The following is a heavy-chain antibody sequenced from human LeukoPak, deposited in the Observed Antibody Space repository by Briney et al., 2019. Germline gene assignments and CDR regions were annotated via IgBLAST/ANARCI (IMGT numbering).Heavy chain of an antibody. CDR3: AKDLSSGYSYGYINY. CDR1: GFTFSSYG. V-gene: IGHV3-33*06. Sequence: GGSLRLSCAASGFTFSSYGMHWVRQAPGKGLEWVAVIWYDGSNKYYADSVKGRFTISRDNSKSTLYLQMNSLRAEDTAVYYCAKDLSSGYSYGYINYWGQGTLVTVSS. D-gene: IGHD5-18*01. J-gene: IGHJ4*02. CDR2: IWYDGSNK.